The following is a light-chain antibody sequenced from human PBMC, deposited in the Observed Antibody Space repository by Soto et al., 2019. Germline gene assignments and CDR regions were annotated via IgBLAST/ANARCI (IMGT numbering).Light chain of an antibody. J-gene: IGLJ1*01. CDR1: SSDVGGYNY. Sequence: QSVLSQPASVSGPPGQSITISCTGTSSDVGGYNYVSWYQHHPGKAPKLMIYDVSTRPSGVSNRFSGSKSGNTASLTISGLQAEDEADYYCSSYTSSNTEVFGTGTKVTVL. CDR3: SSYTSSNTEV. V-gene: IGLV2-14*03. CDR2: DVS.